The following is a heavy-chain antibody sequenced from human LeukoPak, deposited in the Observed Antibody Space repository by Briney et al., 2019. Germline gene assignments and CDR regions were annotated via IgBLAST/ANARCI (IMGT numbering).Heavy chain of an antibody. J-gene: IGHJ4*02. Sequence: SETLSLTCTVSGGSISSYYWSWIRQPPGKGLEWIGYIYYSGSTNYNPSLKSRVTISVDTSKNQFSLKPSSVTAADTAVYYCARGGGITIFGVVPDYWGQGTLVTVSS. CDR3: ARGGGITIFGVVPDY. CDR2: IYYSGST. CDR1: GGSISSYY. V-gene: IGHV4-59*01. D-gene: IGHD3-3*01.